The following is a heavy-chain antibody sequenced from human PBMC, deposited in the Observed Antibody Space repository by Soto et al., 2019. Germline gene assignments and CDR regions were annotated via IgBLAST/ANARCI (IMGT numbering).Heavy chain of an antibody. D-gene: IGHD2-21*02. CDR1: GFSLSNARMG. V-gene: IGHV2-26*01. CDR3: ARSQSAYCGGDCYPVYFDY. J-gene: IGHJ4*02. CDR2: IFSNDEK. Sequence: SGPTLVNPTEPLTLTCTVSGFSLSNARMGVSWIRQPPGKALEWLAHIFSNDEKSYSTSLKSRLTISKDTSKSQVVLTMTNMDPVDTATYYCARSQSAYCGGDCYPVYFDYWGQGTLVTVSS.